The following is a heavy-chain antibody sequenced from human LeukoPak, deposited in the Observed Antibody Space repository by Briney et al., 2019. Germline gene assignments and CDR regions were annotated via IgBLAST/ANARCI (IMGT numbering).Heavy chain of an antibody. CDR1: GASISSGDYY. J-gene: IGHJ4*02. D-gene: IGHD2-2*01. CDR2: IYYSGST. Sequence: PSQTLSLTCSVSGASISSGDYYWSWIRQPPGKGLECIGYIYYSGSTYYKPSLKSRVTMSVDTSKNQFSLRLSSVTAADTAVYYCAREQPEENCSSTTCYYYFDYWGQGTLVTVSS. CDR3: AREQPEENCSSTTCYYYFDY. V-gene: IGHV4-30-4*01.